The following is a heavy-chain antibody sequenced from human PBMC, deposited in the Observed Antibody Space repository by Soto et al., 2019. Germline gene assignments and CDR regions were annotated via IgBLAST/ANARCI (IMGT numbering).Heavy chain of an antibody. Sequence: SVKVSCKASGGTFSSYAIGWVRQAPGQGLEWMGGIIPIFGTASYAQKFQGILTITADESTSTAYMELSSLRSEDTAVYYCARALYDILTGDYYYYGLDVWGQGTTVTVSS. V-gene: IGHV1-69*13. CDR2: IIPIFGTA. J-gene: IGHJ6*02. CDR3: ARALYDILTGDYYYYGLDV. CDR1: GGTFSSYA. D-gene: IGHD3-9*01.